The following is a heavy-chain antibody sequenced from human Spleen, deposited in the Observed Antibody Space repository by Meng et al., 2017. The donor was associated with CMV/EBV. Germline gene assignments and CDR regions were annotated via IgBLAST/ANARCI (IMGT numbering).Heavy chain of an antibody. Sequence: SETLSLTCTVSGGSISGYYWTWIRQPPGKGLEWIGFISNSGSTNYNPSLKSRVTISVDTSKNQFSLKLSSVTAADTAVYYCARDLWQQLDYNDAFDIWGQGTMVTVSS. CDR2: ISNSGST. D-gene: IGHD6-13*01. CDR3: ARDLWQQLDYNDAFDI. CDR1: GGSISGYY. V-gene: IGHV4-59*01. J-gene: IGHJ3*02.